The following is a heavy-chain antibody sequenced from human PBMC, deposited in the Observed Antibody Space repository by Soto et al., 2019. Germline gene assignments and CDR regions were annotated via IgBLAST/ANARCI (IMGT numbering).Heavy chain of an antibody. Sequence: SETLSLTCIVSGDSATSGSYYWTWLRQPPGKGLEWIGYISYTGRTKYNPSLQSRVTISVDTSKNDFSLNLSSVTAADTAVYFCAREWGLLPYYVMNVWGHGTAVTVSS. V-gene: IGHV4-61*03. D-gene: IGHD7-27*01. CDR2: ISYTGRT. CDR1: GDSATSGSYY. CDR3: AREWGLLPYYVMNV. J-gene: IGHJ6*02.